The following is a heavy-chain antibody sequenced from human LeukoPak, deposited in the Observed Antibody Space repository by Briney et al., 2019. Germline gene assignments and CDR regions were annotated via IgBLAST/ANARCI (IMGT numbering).Heavy chain of an antibody. CDR3: ARHSSYYDFWSGYYTQGYYFDY. D-gene: IGHD3-3*01. J-gene: IGHJ4*02. V-gene: IGHV4-59*08. Sequence: SETLSLTCTVSGGSISSYYWSWIRQPPGKGLEWIGYIYYSGSTNYNPSLKSRVTISVDTSKNQFSLKLSSVTAADTAVYYCARHSSYYDFWSGYYTQGYYFDYWGQGTLVTVSS. CDR1: GGSISSYY. CDR2: IYYSGST.